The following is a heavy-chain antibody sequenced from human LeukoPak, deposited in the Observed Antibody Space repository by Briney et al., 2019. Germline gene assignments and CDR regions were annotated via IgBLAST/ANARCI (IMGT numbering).Heavy chain of an antibody. Sequence: GGSLRLSCAAPGFSFSGHSINWVRQAPGKGLEWVSSISPSSSYIHYADSVKGRFTISRDNAKNSLYLQMNSLRAEDTAVYYCARGRGCSSMSCYPDYWGQGTLVTVSS. CDR1: GFSFSGHS. CDR3: ARGRGCSSMSCYPDY. D-gene: IGHD2-2*01. CDR2: ISPSSSYI. V-gene: IGHV3-21*01. J-gene: IGHJ4*02.